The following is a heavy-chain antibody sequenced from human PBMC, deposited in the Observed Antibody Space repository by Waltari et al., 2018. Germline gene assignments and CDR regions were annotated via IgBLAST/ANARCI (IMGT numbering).Heavy chain of an antibody. J-gene: IGHJ4*02. D-gene: IGHD2-21*02. CDR2: SRNKRNSYIT. V-gene: IGHV3-72*01. Sequence: EVHLVESGGGLVQPGGSLRLSCAASGFTFSDHYMDWGRQAPGKGIEWIGRSRNKRNSYITEYAASVKGRFTISRDDPKNSLYLQMNSLKTEDTAVYYCARWVDGACDHWGQGTLVTVSS. CDR3: ARWVDGACDH. CDR1: GFTFSDHY.